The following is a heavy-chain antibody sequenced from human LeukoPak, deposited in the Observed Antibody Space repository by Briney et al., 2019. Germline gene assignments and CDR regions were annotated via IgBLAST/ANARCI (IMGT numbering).Heavy chain of an antibody. CDR3: ARFPYYYYGSGSYAGTIDY. J-gene: IGHJ4*02. CDR1: GGSFSGYY. CDR2: INHSGST. V-gene: IGHV4-34*01. Sequence: SETLSLTCAVYGGSFSGYYWSWIRQPPGKGLEWIGGINHSGSTNYNPSLKSRVTISVDTSKNQFSLKLSSVTAADTAVYYCARFPYYYYGSGSYAGTIDYWGQGTLVTVSS. D-gene: IGHD3-10*01.